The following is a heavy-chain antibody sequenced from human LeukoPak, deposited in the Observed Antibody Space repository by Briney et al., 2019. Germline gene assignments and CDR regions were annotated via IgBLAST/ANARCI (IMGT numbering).Heavy chain of an antibody. V-gene: IGHV4-34*01. D-gene: IGHD3-10*01. CDR2: INHTGST. Sequence: PSETLSLTCTVSGGSISSYYWSWIRQPPGKGLEWIGEINHTGSTNYNPSLKSRVTISVDTSKNQFSLKLRSVTAADTAVYYCATRDYGSGSYYFDYWGQGTLVTVSS. J-gene: IGHJ4*02. CDR3: ATRDYGSGSYYFDY. CDR1: GGSISSYY.